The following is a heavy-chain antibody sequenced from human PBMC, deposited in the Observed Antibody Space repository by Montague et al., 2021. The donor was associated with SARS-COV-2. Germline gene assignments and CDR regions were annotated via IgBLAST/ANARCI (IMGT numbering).Heavy chain of an antibody. D-gene: IGHD2-2*01. V-gene: IGHV4-4*07. CDR3: AREPLERGHQLLREVYYYYGMDV. Sequence: SETLSLTCTVSGGSISSYYWSWIRQPAGKGLEWIGRIYTSGSTNYNPSLKSRVTMSVDTSKNQFSLKLSSVTAADTAVYYCAREPLERGHQLLREVYYYYGMDVWGQGTTVTVSS. CDR1: GGSISSYY. CDR2: IYTSGST. J-gene: IGHJ6*02.